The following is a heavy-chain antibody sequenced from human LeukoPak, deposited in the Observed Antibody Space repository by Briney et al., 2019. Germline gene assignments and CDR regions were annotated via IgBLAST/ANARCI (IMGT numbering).Heavy chain of an antibody. D-gene: IGHD2-2*01. CDR2: ISSTSSYI. CDR1: GFIFSSYS. J-gene: IGHJ4*02. Sequence: GGSLRLSCASSGFIFSSYSMNWVRQAPGKGLEWVSSISSTSSYIYYADSVQGRFTISRDNAKNSLYLQMNRLRAEDTAVYYCARPRGCGSSRCNNFDYWGQGTLVTVSS. CDR3: ARPRGCGSSRCNNFDY. V-gene: IGHV3-21*01.